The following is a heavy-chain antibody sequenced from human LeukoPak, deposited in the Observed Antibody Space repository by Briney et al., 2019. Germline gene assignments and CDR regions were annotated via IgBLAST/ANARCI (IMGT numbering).Heavy chain of an antibody. CDR3: ARVDSTVTDY. D-gene: IGHD4-11*01. J-gene: IGHJ4*02. CDR1: GGSISSGDYY. CDR2: IYRSGSS. V-gene: IGHV4-30-4*08. Sequence: PSQTLSLTCTVSGGSISSGDYYWSWIRQPPGKGLEWIGYIYRSGSSYYTPSLKSRVTISVDTSKNQFSLKVTSVTTADTAVYYCARVDSTVTDYWGQGTLVTVSS.